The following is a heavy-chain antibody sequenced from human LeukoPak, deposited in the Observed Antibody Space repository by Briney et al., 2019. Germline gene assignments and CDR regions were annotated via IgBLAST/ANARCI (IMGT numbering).Heavy chain of an antibody. CDR2: IYHSGST. CDR3: ARDGEYYYDSSGYYPGGYFDY. Sequence: SETLSLTCTVSGYSISSGYYWGWIRQPPGKGLEWIGSIYHSGSTYYNPSLKSRVTISVDGSKNQFSLKLSSVTAADTAVYYCARDGEYYYDSSGYYPGGYFDYWGQGTLVTVSS. J-gene: IGHJ4*02. V-gene: IGHV4-38-2*02. CDR1: GYSISSGYY. D-gene: IGHD3-22*01.